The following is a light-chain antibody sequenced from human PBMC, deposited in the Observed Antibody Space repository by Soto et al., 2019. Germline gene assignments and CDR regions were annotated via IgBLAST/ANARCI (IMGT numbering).Light chain of an antibody. Sequence: QSVLTQPASVSGSPGQSITISCTGTSSDVGFYNYVSWYQQQHPGKAPKLMIYEVDNRPSGVSIRFSGSKSGNTASLTISGLQAEDEADYYCRSYAGSNNLVFGTGTKVTVL. CDR1: SSDVGFYNY. V-gene: IGLV2-14*01. CDR3: RSYAGSNNLV. CDR2: EVD. J-gene: IGLJ1*01.